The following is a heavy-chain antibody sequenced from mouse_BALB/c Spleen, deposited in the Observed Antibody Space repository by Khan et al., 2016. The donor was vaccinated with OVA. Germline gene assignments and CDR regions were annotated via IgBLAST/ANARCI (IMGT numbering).Heavy chain of an antibody. D-gene: IGHD2-4*01. CDR1: GFSLTTYG. J-gene: IGHJ3*01. Sequence: QVQLKESGPGLVQPSQSLSITCTVSGFSLTTYGVHWVRQSPGKGLEWLGVIWSGGTTDYSAAFISRLSITKDNSKSQVFFKMNSLQANDTARNYCARNYDYDECLAYWGKGPLGNGSA. V-gene: IGHV2-2*02. CDR2: IWSGGTT. CDR3: ARNYDYDECLAY.